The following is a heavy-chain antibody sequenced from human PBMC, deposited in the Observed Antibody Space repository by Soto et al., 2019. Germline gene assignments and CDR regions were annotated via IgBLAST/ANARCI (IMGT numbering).Heavy chain of an antibody. CDR2: ISYDGSNK. CDR3: AKGFSYSVIDY. D-gene: IGHD5-18*01. Sequence: QVQLVESGGGVVQPGRSLRLSCAASGFTFSTYGMHWVRQAPGKGLEWVEVISYDGSNKYYADSVKGRFTISRDNSKNTLYLQMSSLRAEDTAVYYCAKGFSYSVIDYWGQGTLVTVSS. J-gene: IGHJ4*02. CDR1: GFTFSTYG. V-gene: IGHV3-30*18.